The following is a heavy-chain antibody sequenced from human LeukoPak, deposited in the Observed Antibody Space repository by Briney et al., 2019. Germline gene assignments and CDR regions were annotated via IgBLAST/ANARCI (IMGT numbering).Heavy chain of an antibody. CDR2: ISSSSSYI. Sequence: GGSLRLSCAASGFTFSSYSMNWVRQAPGKGLEWVSSISSSSSYIYYADSVKGRFTISRDNAKNSLYLQMNSLRAEDTAVYYCAREGWDSVYPFDYWGQGTLVTVSS. CDR1: GFTFSSYS. CDR3: AREGWDSVYPFDY. V-gene: IGHV3-21*01. J-gene: IGHJ4*02. D-gene: IGHD3-22*01.